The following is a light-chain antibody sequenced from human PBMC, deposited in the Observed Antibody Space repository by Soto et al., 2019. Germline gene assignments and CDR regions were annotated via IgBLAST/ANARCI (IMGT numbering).Light chain of an antibody. J-gene: IGKJ1*01. CDR1: QSVSST. Sequence: EIVLTQSPDPLSPSPGEGTSLXWRASQSVSSTLAWYQQKPGQAPRLLFYGASSRATGIPDRFSGSGSGADFTLTISRLEPEDFAVYYCQQYGSSLWTFGQGTKV. V-gene: IGKV3-20*01. CDR2: GAS. CDR3: QQYGSSLWT.